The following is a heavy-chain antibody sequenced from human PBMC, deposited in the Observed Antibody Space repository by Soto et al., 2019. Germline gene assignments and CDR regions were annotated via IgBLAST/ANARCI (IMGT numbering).Heavy chain of an antibody. Sequence: QVQLVESGGGVVQPGRSLRLSCAASGFTFSSYGMHWVRQAPGKGLEWVAVISYDGSNKYYADSVKGRFTTSRDNSKNTLYLQMNSLRAEDTAVYSCAKDAAAGIWYGMDVWGQGTTVTVSS. V-gene: IGHV3-30*18. CDR1: GFTFSSYG. D-gene: IGHD6-13*01. CDR3: AKDAAAGIWYGMDV. J-gene: IGHJ6*02. CDR2: ISYDGSNK.